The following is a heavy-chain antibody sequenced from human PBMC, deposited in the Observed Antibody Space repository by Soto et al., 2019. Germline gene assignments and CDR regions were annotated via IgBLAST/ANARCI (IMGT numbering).Heavy chain of an antibody. CDR2: IYYSGST. CDR3: ARDPAGSSSWYSPTASFGMDV. D-gene: IGHD6-13*01. CDR1: GGSISSYY. Sequence: SETLSLTCTVSGGSISSYYWSWIRQPPGKGLEWIGYIYYSGSTNYNPSLKSRVTISVDTSKNPFSLKLSSVTAADTAVYYCARDPAGSSSWYSPTASFGMDVWGQGTTVTVSS. V-gene: IGHV4-59*01. J-gene: IGHJ6*02.